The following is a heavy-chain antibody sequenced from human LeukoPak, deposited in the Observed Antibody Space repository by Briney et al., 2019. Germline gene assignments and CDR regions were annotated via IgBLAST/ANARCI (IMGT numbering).Heavy chain of an antibody. CDR3: ARVVTGYDFWSGYLKYYYYYYYMDV. J-gene: IGHJ6*03. CDR2: MNPNSGNT. D-gene: IGHD3-3*01. V-gene: IGHV1-8*01. CDR1: GYTFTSYD. Sequence: ASVKVSCKASGYTFTSYDINWVRQATGQGLEWMGWMNPNSGNTGYAQKFQGRVTMTRNTSISTAYMELSSLRSEDTAVYYCARVVTGYDFWSGYLKYYYYYYYMDVWGKGTTVTVSS.